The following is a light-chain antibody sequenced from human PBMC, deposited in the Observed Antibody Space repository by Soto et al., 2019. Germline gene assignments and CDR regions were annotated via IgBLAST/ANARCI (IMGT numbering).Light chain of an antibody. V-gene: IGLV2-14*01. J-gene: IGLJ3*02. CDR1: SSDVGGYNS. Sequence: QSALTQPASVSGSPGQSITISCTGTSSDVGGYNSVSWYQLHPGKAPKLMIYEISSRPSGVSNRFSGSKSGNTASLTISGLQTEDEADYYCISYTSSSTWLFGGGTKLTVL. CDR3: ISYTSSSTWL. CDR2: EIS.